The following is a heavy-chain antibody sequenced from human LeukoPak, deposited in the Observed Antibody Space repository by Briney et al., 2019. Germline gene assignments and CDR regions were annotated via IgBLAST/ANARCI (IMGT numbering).Heavy chain of an antibody. J-gene: IGHJ3*02. Sequence: GGSLRLSCAAPGFTVSDNYMTWVRQAPGKGLEWVSSIYSAGATHYAESVKGRFTISRDNSKNTLYLQMNSLRAEDMAVYYCARIEWERLGRAFDIWGQGTMVTVSS. CDR3: ARIEWERLGRAFDI. CDR1: GFTVSDNY. V-gene: IGHV3-53*01. D-gene: IGHD1-26*01. CDR2: IYSAGAT.